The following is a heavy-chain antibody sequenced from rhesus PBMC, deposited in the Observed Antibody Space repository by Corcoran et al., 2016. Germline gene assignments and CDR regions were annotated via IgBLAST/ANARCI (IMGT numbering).Heavy chain of an antibody. CDR3: ARVSGTGDY. CDR1: GASISGSYY. V-gene: IGHV4-73*01. CDR2: IDGNSARP. J-gene: IGHJ4*01. Sequence: QVKLQQWGEGLVKPSETLSLTCAVYGASISGSYYWSWIRQAPGKGLEWIGNIDGNSARPNYNPSLKNRLTISKDTSKNQFSLKLSSVTAADAAVYYCARVSGTGDYWDQGVLVTVSS. D-gene: IGHD1-20*01.